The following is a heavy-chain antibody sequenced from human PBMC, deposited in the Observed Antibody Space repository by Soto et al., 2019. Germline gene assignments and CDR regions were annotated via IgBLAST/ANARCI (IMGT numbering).Heavy chain of an antibody. CDR3: SRHEHGYKPLHQ. V-gene: IGHV5-51*01. Sequence: GYALKLSGKVSRNPVANYWIGLVRQVPGTGLEWMGIVYLDNSDAIYSPSFQGQVTISADKSINTAYLQWSSLKASDNAMYYCSRHEHGYKPLHQWGPGPLVTVSS. CDR2: VYLDNSDA. CDR1: RNPVANYW. J-gene: IGHJ4*02. D-gene: IGHD5-12*01.